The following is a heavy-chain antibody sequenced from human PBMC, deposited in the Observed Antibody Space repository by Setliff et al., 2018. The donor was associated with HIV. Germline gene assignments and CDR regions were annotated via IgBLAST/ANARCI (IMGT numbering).Heavy chain of an antibody. J-gene: IGHJ3*01. D-gene: IGHD4-17*01. CDR2: IYFIGSS. CDR3: ASVQMAYAAFDV. V-gene: IGHV4-59*01. Sequence: PSETLSLTCTVSGGSISTYYWSWIRQPPGKGLEWVGSIYFIGSSDNNPSLKSRVTLSVDTSKHQFSLKLSSVTAADTAVYYCASVQMAYAAFDVWGQGTMVTVSS. CDR1: GGSISTYY.